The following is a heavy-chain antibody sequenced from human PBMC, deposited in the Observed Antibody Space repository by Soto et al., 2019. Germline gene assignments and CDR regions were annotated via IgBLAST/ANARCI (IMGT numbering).Heavy chain of an antibody. Sequence: QLQLQESGPGLVKPSETLSLTCTVSCCSISSSTYFCGWIRQPPVQGLEWIGSIDYRGDTYYNTSLRTRATISVDTSKNQFSLRLSSVTAADTAVYYCARHGSNSVSYSEYFQHWGQGTLVTVSS. J-gene: IGHJ1*01. CDR1: CCSISSSTYF. D-gene: IGHD1-26*01. CDR2: IDYRGDT. CDR3: ARHGSNSVSYSEYFQH. V-gene: IGHV4-39*01.